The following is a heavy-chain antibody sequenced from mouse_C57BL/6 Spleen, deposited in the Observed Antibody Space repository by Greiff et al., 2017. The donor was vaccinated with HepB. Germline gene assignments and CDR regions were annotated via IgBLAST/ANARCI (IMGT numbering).Heavy chain of an antibody. Sequence: EVQVVESEGGLVQPGSSMKLSCTASGFTFSDYYMAWVRQVPEKGLEWVAHINYDGSSTYYLDSLKSRFIISRDNAKNILYLQMSSLKSEDTATYYCARAGGYYYYAMDYWGQGTSVTVSS. D-gene: IGHD2-3*01. J-gene: IGHJ4*01. CDR3: ARAGGYYYYAMDY. V-gene: IGHV5-16*01. CDR1: GFTFSDYY. CDR2: INYDGSST.